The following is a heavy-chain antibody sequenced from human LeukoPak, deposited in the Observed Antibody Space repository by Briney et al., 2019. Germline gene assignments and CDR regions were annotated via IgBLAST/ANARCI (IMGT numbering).Heavy chain of an antibody. CDR3: TTRYYYDSSGLENWFDP. Sequence: GGSLRLSCAASGFTFSNAWMSWVRRAPGKGLEWVGRIKSKTDGGTTDYAAPVKGRFTISRDDSKNTLYLQMNSLKTEDTAVYYCTTRYYYDSSGLENWFDPWGQGTLVTVSS. D-gene: IGHD3-22*01. V-gene: IGHV3-15*01. CDR1: GFTFSNAW. J-gene: IGHJ5*02. CDR2: IKSKTDGGTT.